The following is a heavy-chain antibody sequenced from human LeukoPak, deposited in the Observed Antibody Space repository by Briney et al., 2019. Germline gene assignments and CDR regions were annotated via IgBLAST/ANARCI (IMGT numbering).Heavy chain of an antibody. J-gene: IGHJ4*02. CDR3: ARGFAESTPGYFDY. CDR1: GFIFSDSY. V-gene: IGHV3-11*04. D-gene: IGHD2-15*01. Sequence: GGSLRLSCATSGFIFSDSYMSWIRQAPGKGLEWISYISSSDSTISYADSVKGRFTISWDNAKKSLYLQMNSLRAEDTAVYYCARGFAESTPGYFDYWGQGTLVTVSS. CDR2: ISSSDSTI.